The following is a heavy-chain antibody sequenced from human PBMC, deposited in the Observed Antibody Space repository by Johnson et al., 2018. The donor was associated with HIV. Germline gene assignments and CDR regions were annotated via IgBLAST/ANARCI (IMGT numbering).Heavy chain of an antibody. CDR1: GFTVSSNE. CDR3: ARGGISLFYDAFDI. Sequence: VQLVESRGVLVQPGGSLRLSCAASGFTVSSNEMSWVRQAPGKGLEWVSSISGGSTYYADSRKGRFTISRDNSKNTLYLQMGSLRAEDMAVYYCARGGISLFYDAFDIWGQGTMVTVSS. CDR2: ISGGST. J-gene: IGHJ3*02. D-gene: IGHD6-13*01. V-gene: IGHV3-38-3*01.